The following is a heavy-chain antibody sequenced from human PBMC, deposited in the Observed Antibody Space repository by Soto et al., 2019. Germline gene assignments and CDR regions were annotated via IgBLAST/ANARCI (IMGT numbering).Heavy chain of an antibody. CDR1: GFTFSTYW. CDR3: ARDRWGGGRDMDV. Sequence: EVQLVESGGGLAQPGGSLRISCAASGFTFSTYWIHWVRQAPGKGLVWVSRINSDGSSTNYADSVKGRFTISRDNAKNTLFLQMNSLRAEDTAVYYCARDRWGGGRDMDVWGQGTTVTVSS. CDR2: INSDGSST. V-gene: IGHV3-74*01. D-gene: IGHD3-10*01. J-gene: IGHJ6*02.